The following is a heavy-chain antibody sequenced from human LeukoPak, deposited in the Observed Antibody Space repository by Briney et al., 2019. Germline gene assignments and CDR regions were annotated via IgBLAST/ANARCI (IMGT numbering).Heavy chain of an antibody. D-gene: IGHD3-22*01. CDR3: AKWKVVVISYFDY. J-gene: IGHJ4*02. CDR1: GFTFSNYA. CDR2: LSNDGGDK. V-gene: IGHV3-30-3*02. Sequence: PGGSLRLSRAASGFTFSNYAIHWVRQAPGKGLEWVAVLSNDGGDKHYADSVKGRFTISRDNSKNTLYLQMNSLRAEDTAVYYCAKWKVVVISYFDYWGQGTLVTVSS.